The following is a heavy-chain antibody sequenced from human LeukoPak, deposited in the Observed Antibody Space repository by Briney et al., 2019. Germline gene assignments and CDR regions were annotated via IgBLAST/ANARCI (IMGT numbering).Heavy chain of an antibody. CDR3: ARESGYDIDFDY. J-gene: IGHJ4*02. CDR1: RLTFSNYS. V-gene: IGHV3-21*01. D-gene: IGHD5-12*01. CDR2: IRSSSSDI. Sequence: GGSLRLSCAVSRLTFSNYSTMWVRQAAGGWLEWGSSIRSSSSDIYYADSGKGRFTISRDHAHNSLYLQKNGQRAEDTGVYYCARESGYDIDFDYRVQGSLVTVCS.